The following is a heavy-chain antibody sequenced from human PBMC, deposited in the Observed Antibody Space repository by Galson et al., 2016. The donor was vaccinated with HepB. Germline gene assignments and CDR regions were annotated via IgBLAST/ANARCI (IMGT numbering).Heavy chain of an antibody. CDR1: GFTFSDYY. V-gene: IGHV3-11*06. Sequence: LRLSCAASGFTFSDYYMTWIRQAPGKGLEWFSYISGSSGYRNYADTVKGRFTISRDNRKNSLYLQINSLRAEDTAVYYCARAVDTPLEVHFDYWGQGTPVTVSS. CDR2: ISGSSGYR. CDR3: ARAVDTPLEVHFDY. J-gene: IGHJ4*02. D-gene: IGHD5-18*01.